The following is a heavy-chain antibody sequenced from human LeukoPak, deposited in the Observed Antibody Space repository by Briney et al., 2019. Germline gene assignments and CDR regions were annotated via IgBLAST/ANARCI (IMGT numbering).Heavy chain of an antibody. CDR2: ISGSGGST. CDR1: GFTFSSYA. Sequence: GGSLRLSCAASGFTFSSYAMSWVRQAPGKGLEWVSAISGSGGSTYYADSVKGRFTISRDNSKNTLYLQMNSLRAEDTAVYYCAKDLGYSSSWYIDYWGQGTLVTVSS. CDR3: AKDLGYSSSWYIDY. D-gene: IGHD6-13*01. V-gene: IGHV3-23*01. J-gene: IGHJ4*02.